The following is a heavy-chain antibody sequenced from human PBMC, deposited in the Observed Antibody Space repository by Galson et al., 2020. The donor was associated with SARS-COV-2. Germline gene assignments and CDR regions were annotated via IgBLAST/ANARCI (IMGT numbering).Heavy chain of an antibody. CDR3: AVLVATIVADYYGMDV. J-gene: IGHJ6*02. CDR2: FDPEDDET. CDR1: GYTLTELS. D-gene: IGHD5-12*01. V-gene: IGHV1-24*01. Sequence: ASVKVSCKVYGYTLTELSMHWVRQAPGKGLEWMGGFDPEDDETIYAQKFQGRVTMTEDTSTDTADMEVSSLRSEDTAVYYCAVLVATIVADYYGMDVWGQGTSVTVSS.